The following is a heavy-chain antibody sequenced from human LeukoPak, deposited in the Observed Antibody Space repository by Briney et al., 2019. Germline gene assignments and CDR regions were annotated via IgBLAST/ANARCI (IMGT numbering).Heavy chain of an antibody. J-gene: IGHJ4*02. CDR1: GFTFSSYG. D-gene: IGHD5-18*01. V-gene: IGHV3-30*02. CDR3: AKDHRYSYGSLDY. Sequence: GGSLRLSCAASGFTFSSYGMHWVRQAPGKGLEWVAFIRYDGSNKYYADSVKGRFTISRDNSKNTLYLQMNSLRAEDTAVYYCAKDHRYSYGSLDYWGQGTLVTVSS. CDR2: IRYDGSNK.